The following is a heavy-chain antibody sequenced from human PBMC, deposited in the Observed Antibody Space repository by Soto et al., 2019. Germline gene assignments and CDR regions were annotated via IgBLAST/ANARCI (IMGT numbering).Heavy chain of an antibody. CDR2: INHSGST. CDR3: ARTYSSSWSPFDY. CDR1: GGSFSGYY. Sequence: XXTLSLACAVYGGSFSGYYWRWIRQPPGKGLEWIGEINHSGSTNYNPSLKSRVTISVDTSKNQFSLKLSSVHAADTAVYYCARTYSSSWSPFDYWGQGTLVTVSS. J-gene: IGHJ4*02. V-gene: IGHV4-34*01. D-gene: IGHD6-13*01.